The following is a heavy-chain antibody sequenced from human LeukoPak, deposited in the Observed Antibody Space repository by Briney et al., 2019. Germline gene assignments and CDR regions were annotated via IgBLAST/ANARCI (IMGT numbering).Heavy chain of an antibody. CDR2: ISGSGGST. Sequence: PGGSLRLSCAASGFTFSIYGMSWVRQAPGKGLEWVSSISGSGGSTYYADSVKGRFTISRDNPKNTLNLQMNSLRVEDTAVYYCAKFFGSGNEQYYYSYYMDVWGKGTTVTISS. J-gene: IGHJ6*03. CDR1: GFTFSIYG. D-gene: IGHD3-10*01. V-gene: IGHV3-23*01. CDR3: AKFFGSGNEQYYYSYYMDV.